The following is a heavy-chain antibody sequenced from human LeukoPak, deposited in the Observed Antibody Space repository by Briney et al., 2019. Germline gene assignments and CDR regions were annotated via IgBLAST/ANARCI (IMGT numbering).Heavy chain of an antibody. V-gene: IGHV4-34*01. D-gene: IGHD3-10*01. CDR1: GGSFSGYY. J-gene: IGHJ5*02. CDR2: INHSGST. CDR3: ARQSPGSTFDP. Sequence: SETLSLTCAVYGGSFSGYYWSWIRQPPRKGLEWIGEINHSGSTNYNPSLKSRVTISVDTSKNQFSLKLSSVTAADTAVYYCARQSPGSTFDPWGQGTLVTVSS.